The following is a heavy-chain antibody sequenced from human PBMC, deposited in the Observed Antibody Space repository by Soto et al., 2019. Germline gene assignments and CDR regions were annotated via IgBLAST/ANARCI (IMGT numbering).Heavy chain of an antibody. CDR1: GFTFRSYA. J-gene: IGHJ4*02. Sequence: GGSLRLSCAASGFTFRSYAMDWVRQAPGKGLEWVAVISYDGTNKYYADSVKGRFTISRDNSKNTLSLQMNSLSPEDTAVYYCARGDSNSWSDFWGQGTLVTVSS. V-gene: IGHV3-30*01. CDR2: ISYDGTNK. D-gene: IGHD6-13*01. CDR3: ARGDSNSWSDF.